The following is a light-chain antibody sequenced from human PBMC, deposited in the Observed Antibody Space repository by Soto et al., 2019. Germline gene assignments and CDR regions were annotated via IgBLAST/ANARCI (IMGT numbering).Light chain of an antibody. CDR2: DAS. J-gene: IGKJ4*01. Sequence: DIVLTQSPATLSLSPGERATLSCGASQSVSSSYLAWYQQKPGLATRLLIYDASSRATGIPDRFSGSGSGTDFTLTISRLEPEDFAVYYCQQYGSSPPHISFGGGTKVEIK. CDR3: QQYGSSPPHIS. CDR1: QSVSSSY. V-gene: IGKV3D-20*01.